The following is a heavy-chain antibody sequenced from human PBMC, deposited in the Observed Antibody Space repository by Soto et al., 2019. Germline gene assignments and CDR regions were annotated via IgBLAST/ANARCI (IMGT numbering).Heavy chain of an antibody. CDR2: INHSGST. V-gene: IGHV4-34*01. D-gene: IGHD2-15*01. Sequence: QVQLQQWGAGLLKPSETLSLTCAVYGGSFSGYYWSWIRQPPGKGLEWIGEINHSGSTNYNPSLKSRVTISVDTSKNHFSLKLSSVTAADTAVYYCARMKTDIVVVVAASRRLNWFDPWGQGILVTVSS. J-gene: IGHJ5*02. CDR1: GGSFSGYY. CDR3: ARMKTDIVVVVAASRRLNWFDP.